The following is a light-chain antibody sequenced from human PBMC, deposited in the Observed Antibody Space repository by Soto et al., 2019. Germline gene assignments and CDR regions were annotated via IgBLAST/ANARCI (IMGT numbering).Light chain of an antibody. J-gene: IGKJ1*01. CDR2: DAS. CDR1: QSVSSY. CDR3: QQRSNWPWT. V-gene: IGKV3-11*01. Sequence: EIVLTQSPATLSLSPGERATLSCRASQSVSSYFAWYQQKPGQAPRLLIYDASNRATGIPARFSGSGSGTYFALTISSLEPEDFAVYYCQQRSNWPWTFGQGTKVEIK.